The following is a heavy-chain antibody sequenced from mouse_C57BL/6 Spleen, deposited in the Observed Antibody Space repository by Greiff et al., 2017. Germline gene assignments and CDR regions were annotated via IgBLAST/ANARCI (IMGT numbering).Heavy chain of an antibody. Sequence: DVQLQESGPGLVKPSQFLSLTCSVTGYSITSGYYWNWIRQFPGNKLEWMGYISYDGSNNYNPSLKNRISITRDTSKNQFFLKLNSVTTEDTATYYCARSAALYFDYWGQGTTRTVSS. D-gene: IGHD6-1*01. CDR2: ISYDGSN. J-gene: IGHJ2*01. V-gene: IGHV3-6*01. CDR3: ARSAALYFDY. CDR1: GYSITSGYY.